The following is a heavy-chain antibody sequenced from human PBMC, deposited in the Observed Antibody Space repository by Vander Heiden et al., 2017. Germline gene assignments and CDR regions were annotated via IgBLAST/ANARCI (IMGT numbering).Heavy chain of an antibody. V-gene: IGHV3-30*01. J-gene: IGHJ4*02. CDR1: GFTFSTLA. CDR3: ASAYDFWSGYYTGFDY. D-gene: IGHD3-3*01. Sequence: QVQVVESGGGVVQPGRSLRLPCAASGFTFSTLAMHWVRQAPGKGLEWVAVISYDGSNKYYADSVKGRFTISRDNSKNTLYLQMNSLRAEDTAVYYCASAYDFWSGYYTGFDYWGQGTLVTVSS. CDR2: ISYDGSNK.